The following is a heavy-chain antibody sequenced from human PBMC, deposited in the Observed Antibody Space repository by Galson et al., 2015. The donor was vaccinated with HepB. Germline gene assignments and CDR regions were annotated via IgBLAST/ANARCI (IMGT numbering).Heavy chain of an antibody. CDR3: AKDTSSGWLDYWYFDL. CDR1: GFTFDDYA. Sequence: SLRLSCAASGFTFDDYAMHWVRQAPGKGLEWISGISWNSGNIAHADSVTGRFTVSRDNAKNSLYLEMNSLTAEDTAFYYCAKDTSSGWLDYWYFDLWGRGTLVTVSS. V-gene: IGHV3-9*01. D-gene: IGHD6-19*01. J-gene: IGHJ2*01. CDR2: ISWNSGNI.